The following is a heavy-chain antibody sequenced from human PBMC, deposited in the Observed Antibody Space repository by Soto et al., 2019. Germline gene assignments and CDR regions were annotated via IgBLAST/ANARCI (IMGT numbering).Heavy chain of an antibody. V-gene: IGHV5-51*01. CDR3: ASGGFAAAGSFDR. J-gene: IGHJ4*02. D-gene: IGHD6-13*01. CDR1: GYSFTSYW. Sequence: PGESLKISCKGSGYSFTSYWIGWVRQMSGKGLEWMGIIYPSDSDTRYSPSFQGQVTISADKSISTAYLQWSSLKASDTATYFCASGGFAAAGSFDRWGQGTQVTVSS. CDR2: IYPSDSDT.